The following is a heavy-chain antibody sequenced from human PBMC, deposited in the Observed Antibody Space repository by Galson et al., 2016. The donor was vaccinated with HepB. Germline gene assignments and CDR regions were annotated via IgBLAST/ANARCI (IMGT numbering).Heavy chain of an antibody. CDR3: AKGLAYCSGTSCLSYSDSPGGGMGV. J-gene: IGHJ6*02. V-gene: IGHV3-33*06. D-gene: IGHD2-2*01. CDR2: IWYDGNNK. CDR1: GFAFSTFG. Sequence: SLRPSCAASGFAFSTFGMHWVRQAPGKGLEWVAVIWYDGNNKYYLNSVKGRFTISRDNSKNMLYLQLNSLRVEDTAVYYCAKGLAYCSGTSCLSYSDSPGGGMGVWGQGTTVTVSS.